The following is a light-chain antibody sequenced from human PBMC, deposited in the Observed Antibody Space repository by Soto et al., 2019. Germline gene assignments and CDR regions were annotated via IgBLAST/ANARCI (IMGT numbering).Light chain of an antibody. J-gene: IGLJ2*01. CDR3: SSYTSTNHVV. V-gene: IGLV2-14*01. Sequence: QSVLTQPASVSGSAGQSITISCSGTMRDVGAYNLVSWYQQHPGTAPKLIIYEVRNRPSGISSRFSGSRSGNTASLTISGLQAEDETDYYCSSYTSTNHVVFGGGTKLTVL. CDR2: EVR. CDR1: MRDVGAYNL.